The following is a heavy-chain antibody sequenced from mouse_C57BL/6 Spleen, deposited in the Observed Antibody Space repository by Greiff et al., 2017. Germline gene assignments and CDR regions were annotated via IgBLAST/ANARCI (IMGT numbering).Heavy chain of an antibody. D-gene: IGHD1-1*01. CDR1: GFTFSSYA. Sequence: EVKLVESGEGLVKPGGSLKLSCAASGFTFSSYAMSWVRQTPEKRLEWVAYISSGGDYIYYADTVKGRFTISRDNARNTLYLQMSSLKSEDTAMYYCTRDGGSSHPGDVWGTGTTVTVSS. V-gene: IGHV5-9-1*02. CDR3: TRDGGSSHPGDV. J-gene: IGHJ1*03. CDR2: ISSGGDYI.